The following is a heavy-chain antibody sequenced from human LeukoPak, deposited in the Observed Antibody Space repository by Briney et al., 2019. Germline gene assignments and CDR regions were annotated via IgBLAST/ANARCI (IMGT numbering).Heavy chain of an antibody. CDR2: INAGNGNT. J-gene: IGHJ5*02. CDR1: GYTFTSYA. CDR3: ARDPTAVTTEKLWFDP. Sequence: ASVKVSCKASGYTFTSYAVHWVRQAPGQRLEWMGWINAGNGNTKYSQKFQGRVTITRDTSASTAYMELSSLRSEDTAVYYCARDPTAVTTEKLWFDPWGQGTLVTVSS. D-gene: IGHD4-17*01. V-gene: IGHV1-3*01.